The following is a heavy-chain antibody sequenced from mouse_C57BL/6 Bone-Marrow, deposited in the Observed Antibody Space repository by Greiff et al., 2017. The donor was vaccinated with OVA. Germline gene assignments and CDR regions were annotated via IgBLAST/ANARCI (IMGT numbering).Heavy chain of an antibody. CDR3: ASYRWGYAMDY. CDR2: ILPGSGST. CDR1: GYTFPGYW. V-gene: IGHV1-9*01. D-gene: IGHD4-1*01. Sequence: QVQLQQSGAELMKPGASVKLSCKATGYTFPGYWIEWVKQRPGHGLEWIGEILPGSGSTNYTEKFKGKATFTADTSSNTAYMQLSSLTTEDSAIYYCASYRWGYAMDYWGQGTSVTVSS. J-gene: IGHJ4*01.